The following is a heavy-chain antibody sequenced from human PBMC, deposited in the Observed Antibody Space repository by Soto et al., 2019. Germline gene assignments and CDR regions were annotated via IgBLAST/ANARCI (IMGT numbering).Heavy chain of an antibody. Sequence: GGSLRLSCAASGFTFSSYSMNWVRQAPGKGLEWVSYISSSSSTIYYADSVKGRFTISRDNAKNSLYLQMNSLRAEDTAVYYCARDKGYCSGGSCAPDAFDIWGQGTIVTVSS. V-gene: IGHV3-48*01. J-gene: IGHJ3*02. CDR3: ARDKGYCSGGSCAPDAFDI. CDR1: GFTFSSYS. CDR2: ISSSSSTI. D-gene: IGHD2-15*01.